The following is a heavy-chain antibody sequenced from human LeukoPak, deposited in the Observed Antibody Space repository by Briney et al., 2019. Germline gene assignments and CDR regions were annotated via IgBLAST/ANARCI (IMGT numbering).Heavy chain of an antibody. D-gene: IGHD3-10*01. CDR1: GFTFSSYS. Sequence: GGSLRLSCAASGFTFSSYSMNWVRQAPGKGLEWVSSISSSSSYIYYADSVKGRFTISRDNARNSLYLQMNSLRADDTAVYYCAGRSYGSGIYNPLDIWGQGTMVTVSS. V-gene: IGHV3-21*04. CDR2: ISSSSSYI. CDR3: AGRSYGSGIYNPLDI. J-gene: IGHJ3*02.